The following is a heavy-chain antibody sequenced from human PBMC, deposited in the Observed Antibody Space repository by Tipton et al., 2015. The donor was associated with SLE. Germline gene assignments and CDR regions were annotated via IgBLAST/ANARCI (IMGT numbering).Heavy chain of an antibody. CDR3: ARGGYTFDQ. J-gene: IGHJ4*02. CDR1: ESTFRSYW. CDR2: MNQDGNEK. V-gene: IGHV3-7*01. D-gene: IGHD1-1*01. Sequence: SLRLSCAASESTFRSYWMTWVRQAPGEGLEWVANMNQDGNEKSYVDSVKGRFTISRDNAKDSLYLQMNSLRAEDTAVYYCARGGYTFDQWGQGTLVTVSS.